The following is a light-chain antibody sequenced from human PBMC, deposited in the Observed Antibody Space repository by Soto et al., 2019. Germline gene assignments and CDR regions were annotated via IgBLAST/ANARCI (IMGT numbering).Light chain of an antibody. CDR2: SVS. J-gene: IGKJ1*01. Sequence: DIQMTQSPSTLSAYVGDRVTITCRSSQSVNSWLAWYQQKPGRAPKLLIYSVSNLDSGVPSRFSGSGSGTEFTITISSLQPDDFATYYCQQFSSYSRTFGQGNTGEMK. CDR3: QQFSSYSRT. CDR1: QSVNSW. V-gene: IGKV1-5*01.